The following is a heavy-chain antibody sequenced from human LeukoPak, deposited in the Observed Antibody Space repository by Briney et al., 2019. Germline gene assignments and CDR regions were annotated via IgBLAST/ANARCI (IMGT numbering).Heavy chain of an antibody. V-gene: IGHV3-72*01. J-gene: IGHJ4*02. Sequence: GRCLSPSYAPDAFSVSTHYIDCASQAPGKWRGWVVRTRNKANLYTTEYAASVKGSFTISRHDSKNSLYLHMNSLKTEDTAVYYCGRVYSSSWCGVFLDYWGQGTLVSVSS. CDR3: GRVYSSSWCGVFLDY. CDR2: TRNKANLYTT. CDR1: AFSVSTHY. D-gene: IGHD6-13*01.